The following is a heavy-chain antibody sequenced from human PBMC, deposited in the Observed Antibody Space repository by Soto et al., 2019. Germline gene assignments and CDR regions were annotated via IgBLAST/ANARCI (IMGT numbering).Heavy chain of an antibody. D-gene: IGHD5-12*01. CDR3: ARPRDGYNLNWFDP. CDR2: IHYSGRT. J-gene: IGHJ5*02. V-gene: IGHV4-59*01. Sequence: SETLSLTCTVSGGSISSYSWSWIRQPPGKGLEWIGYIHYSGRTNYNPSLKSRATISVDTSKNQFSLKLSSVTAADTAVYYCARPRDGYNLNWFDPWGQGTLVTVS. CDR1: GGSISSYS.